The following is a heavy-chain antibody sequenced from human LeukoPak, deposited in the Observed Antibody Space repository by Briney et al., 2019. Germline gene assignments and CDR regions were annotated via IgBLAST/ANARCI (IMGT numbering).Heavy chain of an antibody. CDR1: GGSISRYY. D-gene: IGHD2-15*01. Sequence: SEALSLTCTISGGSISRYYWTWIRQPPGKGLEWIGYIYSSENTYYNPSLKTRVTIAVDTSKNQFSLKLNSVTAADTAVYYCARENRYCSGDTCYRWFDPWGQGTLVTVSS. V-gene: IGHV4-59*01. J-gene: IGHJ5*02. CDR2: IYSSENT. CDR3: ARENRYCSGDTCYRWFDP.